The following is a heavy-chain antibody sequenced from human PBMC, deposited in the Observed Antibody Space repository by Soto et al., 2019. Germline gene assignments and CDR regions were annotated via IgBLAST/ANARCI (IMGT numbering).Heavy chain of an antibody. V-gene: IGHV3-33*01. J-gene: IGHJ4*02. CDR2: IWYDGSNK. Sequence: GSLRLSCAASGFTFSSYGMHWVRQAPGKGLEWVAVIWYDGSNKYYADSVEGRFTISRDNSKNTLYLQMNSLRAEDTAVYYCARDKWKGCSSTSCSPADYWGQGTLVTVSS. D-gene: IGHD2-2*01. CDR1: GFTFSSYG. CDR3: ARDKWKGCSSTSCSPADY.